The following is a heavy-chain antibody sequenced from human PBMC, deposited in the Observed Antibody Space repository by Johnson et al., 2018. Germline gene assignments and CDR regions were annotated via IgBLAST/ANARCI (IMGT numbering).Heavy chain of an antibody. CDR2: IRGSGGRT. Sequence: VQLVESGGGLVQPGGSLRLSCAASGFTFRSYAMSWVRQAPGKGLEWVSAIRGSGGRTYYEDSVKGRSTISRYNSKNTLFLQMNSLRANDTAVYYCAKARHYGDYAFDIWGQGTMVTVSS. D-gene: IGHD4-17*01. V-gene: IGHV3-23*04. J-gene: IGHJ3*02. CDR1: GFTFRSYA. CDR3: AKARHYGDYAFDI.